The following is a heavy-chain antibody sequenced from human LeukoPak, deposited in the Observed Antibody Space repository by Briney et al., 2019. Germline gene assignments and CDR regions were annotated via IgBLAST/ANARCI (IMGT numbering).Heavy chain of an antibody. D-gene: IGHD6-19*01. CDR3: ARDRSSGWNFDY. Sequence: SVKVSCKASGGTLSSYAISWVRRAPGQGLEWMGRIIPIFGTANYAQKFQGRVTITTDESTSTAYMELGSLRSEDTAVYYCARDRSSGWNFDYWGQGTLVTVSS. J-gene: IGHJ4*02. CDR1: GGTLSSYA. CDR2: IIPIFGTA. V-gene: IGHV1-69*05.